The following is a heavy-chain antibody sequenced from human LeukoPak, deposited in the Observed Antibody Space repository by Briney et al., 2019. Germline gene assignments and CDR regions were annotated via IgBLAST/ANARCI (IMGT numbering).Heavy chain of an antibody. J-gene: IGHJ4*02. Sequence: PGRSLRLSCTASGFTFSTYAMHWVRQAPGKGLEYVSAISSDGGSTYYANSVKGRFTISRDNSKNILYLQMGSLRAEDMAVYYCARRLCSGSFCSQFDCWGQGTLVTVSS. CDR3: ARRLCSGSFCSQFDC. D-gene: IGHD3-3*01. CDR2: ISSDGGST. V-gene: IGHV3-64*01. CDR1: GFTFSTYA.